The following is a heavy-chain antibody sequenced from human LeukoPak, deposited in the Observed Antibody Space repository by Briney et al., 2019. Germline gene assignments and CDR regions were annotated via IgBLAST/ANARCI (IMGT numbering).Heavy chain of an antibody. D-gene: IGHD3-22*01. J-gene: IGHJ4*02. CDR3: ARIVLYYNDSSGYYYDY. CDR2: IDWDDDK. CDR1: GFSLSTSGMC. Sequence: SGPTQVHPTQTLTLTCTFSGFSLSTSGMCVSWIRQPPGKALEWLARIDWDDDKYYSTSLKTRLTISKDTSKNQVVLTMTNMDPVDTATYYCARIVLYYNDSSGYYYDYWGQGTPVTVSS. V-gene: IGHV2-70*11.